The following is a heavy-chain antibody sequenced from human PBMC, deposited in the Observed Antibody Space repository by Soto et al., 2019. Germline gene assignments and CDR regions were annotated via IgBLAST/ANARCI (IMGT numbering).Heavy chain of an antibody. CDR2: MNPNSGNT. Sequence: ASVKVSCKASGYTFTSYDINWVRKATGQGLEWMGWMNPNSGNTGYAQKFQGRVTMTRNTSISTAYMELSSLRSEDTAVYYCARGGFELRFLEWLIGWFDPWGQGTLVTVSS. D-gene: IGHD3-3*01. V-gene: IGHV1-8*01. CDR3: ARGGFELRFLEWLIGWFDP. J-gene: IGHJ5*02. CDR1: GYTFTSYD.